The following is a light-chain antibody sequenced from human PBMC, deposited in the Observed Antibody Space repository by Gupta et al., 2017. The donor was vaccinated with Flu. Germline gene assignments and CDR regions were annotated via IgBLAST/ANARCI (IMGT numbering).Light chain of an antibody. V-gene: IGLV2-8*01. CDR1: SSDVGGYKD. CDR2: EVS. J-gene: IGLJ3*02. Sequence: SVTISCTGTSSDVGGYKDVSWYQQHPGKAPKLMIYEVSKRPSGVPDRFSGSKSGNTASLTVSGLQAEDEADYYCSSYAGSNNWVFGGGTELTVL. CDR3: SSYAGSNNWV.